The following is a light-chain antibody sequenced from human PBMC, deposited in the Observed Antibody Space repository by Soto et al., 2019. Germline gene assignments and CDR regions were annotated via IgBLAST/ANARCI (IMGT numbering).Light chain of an antibody. CDR2: AAS. CDR1: QGLSKF. V-gene: IGKV1-9*01. CDR3: QPLKSDSFT. Sequence: DIQLTQSPAFLSASVGDRVTITCRASQGLSKFLAWYQQKPGTAPKLLIYAASTLQSGVPSRFSGSGSGAEFTLTISSLQPEDFATSYCQPLKSDSFTVGPGTKVDIK. J-gene: IGKJ3*01.